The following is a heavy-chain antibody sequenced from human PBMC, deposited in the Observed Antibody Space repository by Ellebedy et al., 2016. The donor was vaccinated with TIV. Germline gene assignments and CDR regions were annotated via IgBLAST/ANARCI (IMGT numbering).Heavy chain of an antibody. CDR3: AKGSSSGFTYDRVGFEY. V-gene: IGHV3-23*01. D-gene: IGHD1-26*01. CDR2: ISADGVST. CDR1: GFTFSSFA. Sequence: GGSLRLSCAASGFTFSSFAMHRVRQAPGKGLEWLSVISADGVSTYHAGSVKGRFTITRDNSKNTLYLQMSRLSAEDTAIYYCAKGSSSGFTYDRVGFEYWGQGTLVTVSS. J-gene: IGHJ4*02.